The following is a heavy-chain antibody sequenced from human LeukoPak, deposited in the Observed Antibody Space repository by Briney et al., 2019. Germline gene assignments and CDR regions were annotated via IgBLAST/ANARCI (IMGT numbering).Heavy chain of an antibody. J-gene: IGHJ5*02. CDR1: GYTFTSYY. CDR2: INPSGGST. D-gene: IGHD3-10*01. V-gene: IGHV1-46*01. CDR3: ASSGVVRGVRGFDP. Sequence: ASVKVSCKASGYTFTSYYIHWVRQAPGPGLEWMGMINPSGGSTSYAQKFQGRVTMTRDTSTSTVCMELSSLRSEDTAVYYCASSGVVRGVRGFDPWGRGTLVTVSS.